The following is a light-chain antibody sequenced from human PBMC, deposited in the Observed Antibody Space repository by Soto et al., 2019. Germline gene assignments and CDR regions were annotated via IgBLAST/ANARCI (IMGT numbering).Light chain of an antibody. Sequence: QSALTQPPSASGTPGQRVTTSCSGRSANIGNNCVCWYQQLPGTAPRLLIYSNNQRPSGVPDRFSGSKSGTSASLPISGLRSEDEGDYYCVSWDDSMSGLVFGTGTKGTVL. V-gene: IGLV1-47*02. CDR2: SNN. CDR3: VSWDDSMSGLV. CDR1: SANIGNNC. J-gene: IGLJ1*01.